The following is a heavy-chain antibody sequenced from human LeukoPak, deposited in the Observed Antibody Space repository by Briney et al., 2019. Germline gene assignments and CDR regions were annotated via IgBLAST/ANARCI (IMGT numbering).Heavy chain of an antibody. Sequence: PGGSLRLSCAASGFTFSSYSMNWVRQAPGKGLEWVSSISSSSSYIYYADSVKGRFTISRDNAKNSLYLQMNSLRAEDTAVYYCARGGASRHRQTASVFDYWGQGTLVTVSS. CDR3: ARGGASRHRQTASVFDY. CDR1: GFTFSSYS. D-gene: IGHD2-21*01. V-gene: IGHV3-21*01. CDR2: ISSSSSYI. J-gene: IGHJ4*02.